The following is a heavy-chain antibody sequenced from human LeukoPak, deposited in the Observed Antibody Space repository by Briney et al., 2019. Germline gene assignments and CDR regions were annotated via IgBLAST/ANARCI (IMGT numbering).Heavy chain of an antibody. CDR1: GLIFDDYT. Sequence: GGSLRLSCAASGLIFDDYTMHWVRQAPGKGLEWVSLISRNGAVTKYADSVRGRFTISRDNAKNSLYLQMNSLRAEDTAVYYFARGGAARGYFQHWGQGTLVTVSS. CDR2: ISRNGAVT. CDR3: ARGGAARGYFQH. V-gene: IGHV3-43*01. J-gene: IGHJ1*01. D-gene: IGHD1-26*01.